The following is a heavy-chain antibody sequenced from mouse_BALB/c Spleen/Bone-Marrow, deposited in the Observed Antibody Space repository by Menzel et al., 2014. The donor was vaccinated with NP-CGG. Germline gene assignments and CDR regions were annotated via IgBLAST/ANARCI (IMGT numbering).Heavy chain of an antibody. Sequence: EVKLVESGGGLVQPGGSRKLSCAASGFTFSSFGTHWVRQAPEKGLEWVAYISSGSSTILYADTVKGRFTISRDNPKNTLFLEMTSLRSEDTAKYYCARRYRYDYFDYWGQGTTLTVSS. D-gene: IGHD2-14*01. V-gene: IGHV5-17*02. CDR3: ARRYRYDYFDY. CDR1: GFTFSSFG. J-gene: IGHJ2*01. CDR2: ISSGSSTI.